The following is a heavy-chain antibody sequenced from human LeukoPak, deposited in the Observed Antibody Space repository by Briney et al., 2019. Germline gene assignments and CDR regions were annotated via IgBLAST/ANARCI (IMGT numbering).Heavy chain of an antibody. CDR2: INAGNGNT. CDR3: ARGPRAAADDY. CDR1: GYTFINFA. Sequence: GASVKVSCKASGYTFINFAINWGRQAPGQRPEWLGWINAGNGNTKYSQKFQGRVTITRGTSASTAYMELSNLTSEDTAVYYCARGPRAAADDYWGQGTLVTVSS. J-gene: IGHJ4*02. D-gene: IGHD6-13*01. V-gene: IGHV1-3*01.